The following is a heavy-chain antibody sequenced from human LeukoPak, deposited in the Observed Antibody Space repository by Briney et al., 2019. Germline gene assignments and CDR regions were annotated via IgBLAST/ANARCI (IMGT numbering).Heavy chain of an antibody. V-gene: IGHV1-8*01. J-gene: IGHJ4*02. CDR3: AGAGYYDFWSGYYNFDY. Sequence: ASVKVSCKASGYTFTSYDINWVRQAPGQGLEWMGWMNPNSGNTGYAQKFQGRVTMTRNTSISTAYMELSSLRSEDTAVYYCAGAGYYDFWSGYYNFDYWGQGTLVTVSS. D-gene: IGHD3-3*01. CDR2: MNPNSGNT. CDR1: GYTFTSYD.